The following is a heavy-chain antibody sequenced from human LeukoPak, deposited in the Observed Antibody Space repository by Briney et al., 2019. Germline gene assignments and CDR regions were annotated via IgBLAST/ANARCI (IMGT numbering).Heavy chain of an antibody. D-gene: IGHD6-13*01. Sequence: SETLSLTCTISNGSVSSGTYYWGWIRQSPGKGLEWIGSIHYSGSSYYNPSLKSRAAIFVDTSRDQVSMDLSYVTAADTALYYCVRHISANTGYFDSCGQGTLVTVSS. CDR3: VRHISANTGYFDS. V-gene: IGHV4-39*01. CDR1: NGSVSSGTYY. J-gene: IGHJ4*02. CDR2: IHYSGSS.